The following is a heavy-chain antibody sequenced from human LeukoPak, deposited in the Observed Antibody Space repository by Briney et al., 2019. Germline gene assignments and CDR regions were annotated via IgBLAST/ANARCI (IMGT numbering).Heavy chain of an antibody. CDR3: ARVRGYCSSTSCYSDY. Sequence: PGGSLRLSCSGYGFTFSSYAMQWVRQAPGKGLEWVAVISYDGSNKYYADSVKGRFTISRDNSKSTLYLQMNSLRAEATAVYYCARVRGYCSSTSCYSDYWGQGTLVTVSS. CDR2: ISYDGSNK. V-gene: IGHV3-30-3*01. CDR1: GFTFSSYA. J-gene: IGHJ4*02. D-gene: IGHD2-2*02.